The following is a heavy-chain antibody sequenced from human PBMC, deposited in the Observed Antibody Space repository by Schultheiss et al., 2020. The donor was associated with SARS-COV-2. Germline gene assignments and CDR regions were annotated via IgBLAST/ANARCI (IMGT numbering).Heavy chain of an antibody. Sequence: GGSLRLSCAASGFTFSSYSMNWVRQAPGKGLVSVARINADGSSTNYADSVKGRFTISRDNAENTLYLQMNSLRAEDTAVYYCAKDMTGQSLYYFDYWGQGTLVTVSS. V-gene: IGHV3-74*01. CDR1: GFTFSSYS. J-gene: IGHJ4*02. D-gene: IGHD1-14*01. CDR3: AKDMTGQSLYYFDY. CDR2: INADGSST.